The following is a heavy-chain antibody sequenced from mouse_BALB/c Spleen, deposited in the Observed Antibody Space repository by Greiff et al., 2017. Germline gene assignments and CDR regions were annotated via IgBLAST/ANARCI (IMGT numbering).Heavy chain of an antibody. CDR1: GFTFSSFG. V-gene: IGHV5-17*02. CDR2: ISSGSSTI. Sequence: EVMLVESGGGLVQPGGSRKLSCAASGFTFSSFGMHWVRQAPEKGLEWVAYISSGSSTIYYADTVKGRFTISRDNPKNTLFLQMTSLRSEDTAMYYCARLGYGFDYWGQGTTLTVSS. CDR3: ARLGYGFDY. D-gene: IGHD3-1*01. J-gene: IGHJ2*01.